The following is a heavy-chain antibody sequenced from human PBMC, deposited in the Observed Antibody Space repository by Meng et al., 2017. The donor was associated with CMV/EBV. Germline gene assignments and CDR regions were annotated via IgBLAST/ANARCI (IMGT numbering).Heavy chain of an antibody. J-gene: IGHJ6*02. CDR1: GFTFSSYA. V-gene: IGHV3-30*04. D-gene: IGHD2-2*01. Sequence: GESLKISCAASGFTFSSYAMHWVRQAPGKGLEWVAVISYDGSNKYYADSVKGRFTISRDNSKNTLYLQMNSLRAEDTAVYYCARDLWVPATPLSRAYYYGMDVWGQGTTVTVSS. CDR3: ARDLWVPATPLSRAYYYGMDV. CDR2: ISYDGSNK.